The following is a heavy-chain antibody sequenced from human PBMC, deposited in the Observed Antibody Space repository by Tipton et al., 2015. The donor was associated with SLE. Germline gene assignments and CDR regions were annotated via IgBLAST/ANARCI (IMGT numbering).Heavy chain of an antibody. CDR1: GGSISSYY. Sequence: PGLVKPSETLSLTCSVSGGSISSYYWSWIRQPPGKGLEWIGYNYYSGSTNYNPSLKSRPSISLDRSKTQFSLELTSVTAADTAVYFCARDGLGWGYYYYMDVWSKGSAVTVSS. CDR3: ARDGLGWGYYYYMDV. V-gene: IGHV4-59*12. CDR2: NYYSGST. D-gene: IGHD5/OR15-5a*01. J-gene: IGHJ6*03.